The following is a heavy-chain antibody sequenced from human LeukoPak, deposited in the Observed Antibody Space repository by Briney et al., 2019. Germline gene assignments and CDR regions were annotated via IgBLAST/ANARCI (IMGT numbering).Heavy chain of an antibody. CDR3: ARDPGIAAAGPEGDY. V-gene: IGHV1-46*01. J-gene: IGHJ4*02. CDR2: INPSGGST. Sequence: ASVKVSCKASGYTFTSYYMHWVRQAPGQGLEWMGIINPSGGSTSYAQKFQGRVTMTRDMSTSTVYMELSSLRSEDTAVYYCARDPGIAAAGPEGDYRGQGTLSPSPQ. D-gene: IGHD6-13*01. CDR1: GYTFTSYY.